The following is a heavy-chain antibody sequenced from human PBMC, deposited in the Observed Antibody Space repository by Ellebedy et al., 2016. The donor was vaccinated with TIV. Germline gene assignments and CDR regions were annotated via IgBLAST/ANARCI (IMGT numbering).Heavy chain of an antibody. Sequence: GGSLRLXXAASGFTFSSYAMSWVRQAPGKGLEWVSVIYSGGSTYYADSVKGRFTISRDNSKNTLYLQMNSLRAEDTAVYYCARGPTPHARPYSPRASISNPWGQGTLVTVSS. CDR1: GFTFSSYA. D-gene: IGHD5-12*01. V-gene: IGHV3-53*01. CDR3: ARGPTPHARPYSPRASISNP. CDR2: IYSGGST. J-gene: IGHJ5*02.